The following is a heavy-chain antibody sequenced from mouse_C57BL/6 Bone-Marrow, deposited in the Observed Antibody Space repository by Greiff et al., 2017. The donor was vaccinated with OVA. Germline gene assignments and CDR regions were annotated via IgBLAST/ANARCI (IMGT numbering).Heavy chain of an antibody. CDR3: ERCGWVRYVDY. CDR1: GYTFTDYY. V-gene: IGHV1-26*01. Sequence: VQLQQSGPELVKPGASVKLSCKASGYTFTDYYMNWVKQSHGKRLEWIGDINTNNGGTSYNQKFKGKATLTVDKSANTTYMQLRSLTTEDSAVYYSERCGWVRYVDYWGQGTTLTVSS. CDR2: INTNNGGT. J-gene: IGHJ2*01. D-gene: IGHD2-2*01.